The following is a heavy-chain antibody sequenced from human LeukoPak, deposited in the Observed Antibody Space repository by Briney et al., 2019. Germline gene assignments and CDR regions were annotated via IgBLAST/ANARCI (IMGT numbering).Heavy chain of an antibody. CDR2: IYSGGST. CDR3: ARDQFAFGLFDC. CDR1: GFTVSSNS. J-gene: IGHJ4*02. V-gene: IGHV3-53*01. D-gene: IGHD3/OR15-3a*01. Sequence: PGGSLRLSCAASGFTVSSNSMGWVARAPGRGWGWVSGIYSGGSTYYADSVKGRFTISRDSSKNTLYLQMNSLRAEDTAVYYCARDQFAFGLFDCWGQGTLVTVSS.